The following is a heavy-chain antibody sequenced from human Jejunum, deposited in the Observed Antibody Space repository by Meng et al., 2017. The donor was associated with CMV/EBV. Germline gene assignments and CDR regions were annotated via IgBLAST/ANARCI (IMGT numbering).Heavy chain of an antibody. CDR2: IYSGGSST. CDR3: AKCPPRYSGSTYYLDY. V-gene: IGHV3-23*03. D-gene: IGHD1-26*01. J-gene: IGHJ4*02. CDR1: TFSSYA. Sequence: TFSSYAMSWVRQAPGKGLEWVSVIYSGGSSTYYADSVKGRFTISRDNSKNTLYLQMNSLRAEDTAVYYCAKCPPRYSGSTYYLDYWGQGTLVTVSS.